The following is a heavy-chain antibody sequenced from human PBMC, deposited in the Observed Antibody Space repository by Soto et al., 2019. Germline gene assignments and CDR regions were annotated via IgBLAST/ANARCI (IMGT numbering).Heavy chain of an antibody. V-gene: IGHV3-13*01. CDR1: GFTFSSYD. D-gene: IGHD5-18*01. J-gene: IGHJ4*02. Sequence: LXLSCASSGFTFSSYDMHWVRQATGKGLEWVSAIGTAGDTYYPGSVKGRFTISRENAKNSLYLQMNSLRAGDTAVYYCARSHPYSYALFDYWGQGTLVTVSS. CDR2: IGTAGDT. CDR3: ARSHPYSYALFDY.